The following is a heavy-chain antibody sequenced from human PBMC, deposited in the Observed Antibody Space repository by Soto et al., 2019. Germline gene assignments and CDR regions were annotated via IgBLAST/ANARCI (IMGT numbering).Heavy chain of an antibody. J-gene: IGHJ6*02. CDR1: GGSFSGYY. D-gene: IGHD3-10*01. CDR2: INHSGST. CDR3: ARDYYGSVNYGMDV. Sequence: SETLSLTCAVYGGSFSGYYWTWIRQPPGTGLEWIGEINHSGSTNYNPSLKSRVTISVDTSKNQFSLKLSSVTAADTAVYYCARDYYGSVNYGMDVWGQGTTVTVSS. V-gene: IGHV4-34*01.